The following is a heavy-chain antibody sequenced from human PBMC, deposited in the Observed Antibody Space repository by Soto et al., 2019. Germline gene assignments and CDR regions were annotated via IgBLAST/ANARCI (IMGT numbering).Heavy chain of an antibody. CDR1: GGIFHGYG. V-gene: IGHV3-33*01. CDR2: IRFDGSNE. J-gene: IGHJ4*02. D-gene: IGHD1-7*01. Sequence: QEQLVESGGGVVQPGTSLRLSCAVPGGIFHGYGMHWVRQAPGKGLEWVAIIRFDGSNEEYADSVKGRFTISRDNSKNTVYLQMNTRGAEDTAVYYCARDGIGGTVGRGYLDYWGRGTVVTVSS. CDR3: ARDGIGGTVGRGYLDY.